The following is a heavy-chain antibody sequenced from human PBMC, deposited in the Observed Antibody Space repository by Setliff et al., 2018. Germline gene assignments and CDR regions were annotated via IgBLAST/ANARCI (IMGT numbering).Heavy chain of an antibody. Sequence: SETMSLTCAASGGTFSYYYWTWIRQPPGKGLEWVGEINHTGTTKYNPSLQSRATISIDTSKDQFSLTVTSVTAADTAMYYCSRRRNVAARLLDSWGQGTLVTVSS. D-gene: IGHD6-6*01. J-gene: IGHJ4*02. CDR2: INHTGTT. CDR3: SRRRNVAARLLDS. V-gene: IGHV4-34*01. CDR1: GGTFSYYY.